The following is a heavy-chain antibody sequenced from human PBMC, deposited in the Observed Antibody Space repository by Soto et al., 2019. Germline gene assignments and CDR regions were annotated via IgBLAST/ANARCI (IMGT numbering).Heavy chain of an antibody. J-gene: IGHJ1*01. Sequence: GGSLRLSCAASGFTFSSYWMSWVRQAPGKGLEWVANIKQDGSEKYYVDSVKGRFTISRDNAKNSLYLQMNSLRAEDTAVYYCARDYYDSSGYYPGYFQHWGQGTLVTVSS. CDR2: IKQDGSEK. CDR3: ARDYYDSSGYYPGYFQH. CDR1: GFTFSSYW. D-gene: IGHD3-22*01. V-gene: IGHV3-7*04.